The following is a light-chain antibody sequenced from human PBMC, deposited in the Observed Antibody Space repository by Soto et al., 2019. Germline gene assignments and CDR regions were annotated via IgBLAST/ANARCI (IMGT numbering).Light chain of an antibody. CDR3: SSYTSASTLLYL. V-gene: IGLV2-14*01. Sequence: QSVLTQPASVSGSPGQSITISCTGTSSDVGGYHYVSWYQQHPGIAPKLLIYGVTNRPSGVSTRFSGSKSGNTASLTISGLQAEDEADYHCSSYTSASTLLYLFGTGTKLTLL. J-gene: IGLJ1*01. CDR2: GVT. CDR1: SSDVGGYHY.